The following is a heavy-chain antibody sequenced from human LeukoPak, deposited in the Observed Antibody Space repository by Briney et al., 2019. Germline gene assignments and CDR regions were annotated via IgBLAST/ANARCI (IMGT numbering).Heavy chain of an antibody. CDR1: GYTFTSYG. Sequence: ASVKVSCKASGYTFTSYGISWVRQAPGRGLEWMGWISAYNGNTNYAQKLQGRVTMATDTSTSTAYMELRSLRSDDTAVYYCARHIKYYDFWSGYNDYYGMDVWGQGTTVTVSS. CDR2: ISAYNGNT. CDR3: ARHIKYYDFWSGYNDYYGMDV. D-gene: IGHD3-3*01. V-gene: IGHV1-18*01. J-gene: IGHJ6*02.